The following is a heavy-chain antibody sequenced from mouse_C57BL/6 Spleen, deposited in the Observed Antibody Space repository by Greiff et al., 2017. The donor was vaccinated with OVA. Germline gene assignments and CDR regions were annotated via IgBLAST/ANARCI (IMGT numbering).Heavy chain of an antibody. CDR3: ARGGGTTVVAPGGFAY. Sequence: QVQLQQPGAELVRPGSSVKLSCKASGYTFTSYWMHWVKQRPIQGLEWIGNIDPSDSDTHYNQKFKDKATLTVDKSSSTAYMQLSSLTSEDSAVYYCARGGGTTVVAPGGFAYWGQGTLVTVSA. CDR1: GYTFTSYW. J-gene: IGHJ3*01. D-gene: IGHD1-1*01. CDR2: IDPSDSDT. V-gene: IGHV1-52*01.